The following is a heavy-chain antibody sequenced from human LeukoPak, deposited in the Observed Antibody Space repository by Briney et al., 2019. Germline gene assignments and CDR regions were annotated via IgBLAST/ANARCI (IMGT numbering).Heavy chain of an antibody. CDR3: ARVRGVGSDSFDY. J-gene: IGHJ4*02. V-gene: IGHV1-69*04. CDR2: IIPIVGIA. D-gene: IGHD3-10*01. Sequence: SVKVSCKASGGTFSSYAISWVRQAPGQGLEWMGRIIPIVGIANYAQKFQGRVTITADKSTSTAYMEVSSLRSKDTAVYYCARVRGVGSDSFDYWGQGTLVTVSS. CDR1: GGTFSSYA.